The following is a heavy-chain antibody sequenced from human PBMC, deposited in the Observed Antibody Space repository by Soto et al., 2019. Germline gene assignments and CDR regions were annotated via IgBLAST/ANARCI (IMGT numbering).Heavy chain of an antibody. D-gene: IGHD1-7*01. J-gene: IGHJ4*02. CDR2: ISSSGTYI. V-gene: IGHV3-21*01. CDR3: TREGNCHEF. CDR1: GFPFGIYT. Sequence: PGGSLRLSCETSGFPFGIYTMNWVRQAPGKGLEWVSSISSSGTYIDYADSVEGRFAISRDDAKNSVFLEMTSLRVDDTAVYYCTREGNCHEFWGQGTLVTVSS.